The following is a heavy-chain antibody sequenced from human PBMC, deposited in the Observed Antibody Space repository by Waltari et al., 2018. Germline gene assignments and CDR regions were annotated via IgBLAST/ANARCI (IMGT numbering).Heavy chain of an antibody. CDR3: ARMGEGFLEWLPQFDY. Sequence: EVQLVESGGGLVQPGGSLRLSCAASGFTFSSYAMSWVPPAPGKGLEWVSAISGSGGSTYYADSVKGRFTISRDNSKNTLYLQMNSLRAEDTAVYYCARMGEGFLEWLPQFDYWGQGTLVTVSS. V-gene: IGHV3-23*04. D-gene: IGHD3-3*01. J-gene: IGHJ4*02. CDR2: ISGSGGST. CDR1: GFTFSSYA.